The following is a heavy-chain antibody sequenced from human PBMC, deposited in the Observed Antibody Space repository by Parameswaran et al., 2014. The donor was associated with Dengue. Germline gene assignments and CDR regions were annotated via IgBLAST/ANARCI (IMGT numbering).Heavy chain of an antibody. CDR3: ARFPLFGFGEGPDP. D-gene: IGHD3-10*01. V-gene: IGHV4-34*01. Sequence: SETLSLTCAVYGGSFSGYYWSWIRQPPGKGLEWIGEINHSGSTNYNPSLKSRVTISVDTSKNQFSLKLSSVTAADTAVYYCARFPLFGFGEGPDPWGQGTTVTVSS. CDR2: INHSGST. CDR1: GGSFSGYY. J-gene: IGHJ5*02.